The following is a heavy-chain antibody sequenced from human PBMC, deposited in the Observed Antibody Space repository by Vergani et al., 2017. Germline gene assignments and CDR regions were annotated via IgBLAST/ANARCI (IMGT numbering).Heavy chain of an antibody. V-gene: IGHV3-48*01. CDR2: ISSSSSTI. CDR1: GFTFSSYS. CDR3: AKSRSAAGNYFDY. J-gene: IGHJ4*02. D-gene: IGHD6-13*01. Sequence: EVQLVESGGGLVQPGGSLRLSCAASGFTFSSYSMNWVRQAPGKGLEWVSYISSSSSTIYYADSVKGRFTISRDNSKNTLYLQMNSLRAEDTAVYYCAKSRSAAGNYFDYWGQGTLVTVSS.